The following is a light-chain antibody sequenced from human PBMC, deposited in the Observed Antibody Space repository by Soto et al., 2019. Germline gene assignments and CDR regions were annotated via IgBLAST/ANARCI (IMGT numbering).Light chain of an antibody. V-gene: IGKV3-11*01. CDR1: QSVSSY. CDR2: DAS. J-gene: IGKJ4*01. CDR3: QQRSNWPFLT. Sequence: EIVLTQSPATLSLSPGERATLSCRASQSVSSYLAWYQQKPGQAPRLLIYDASNRATGIPARFSGSGSGTYFTLTISSLEPEDFAVYYCQQRSNWPFLTFGGGTKVEIK.